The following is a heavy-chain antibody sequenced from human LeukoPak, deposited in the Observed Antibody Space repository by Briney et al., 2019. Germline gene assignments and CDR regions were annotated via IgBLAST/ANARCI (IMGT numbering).Heavy chain of an antibody. J-gene: IGHJ4*02. Sequence: GGSLRLSCAASGFTFRYYNMNWGCESPGKGLEWVSSISSSSAYISYADSVKGRFTISRDNPKNSRYLQMNNLRDEDTAVYYCARALTDTTLESLDQWGQGTLVAVSS. D-gene: IGHD1-1*01. V-gene: IGHV3-21*01. CDR3: ARALTDTTLESLDQ. CDR2: ISSSSAYI. CDR1: GFTFRYYN.